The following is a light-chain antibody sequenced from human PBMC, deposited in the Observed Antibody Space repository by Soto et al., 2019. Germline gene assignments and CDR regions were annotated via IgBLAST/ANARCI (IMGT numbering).Light chain of an antibody. V-gene: IGKV3-20*01. Sequence: GLENSPGTLSLSPEQRDTLAFSASQSVSSTYLAWYQQRPGQAPRLLIYGASTRATDIPDRISGSGSGTDFTLTVIRLEPEDCAVDYCQVYGSTLWSFGEGTKLDIK. J-gene: IGKJ1*01. CDR3: QVYGSTLWS. CDR1: QSVSSTY. CDR2: GAS.